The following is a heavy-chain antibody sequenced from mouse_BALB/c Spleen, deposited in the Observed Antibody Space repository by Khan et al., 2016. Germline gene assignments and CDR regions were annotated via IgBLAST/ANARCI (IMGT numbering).Heavy chain of an antibody. CDR2: ISYSGST. Sequence: VQLQQSGPSLVKPSQTLSLTCSVTGDSITSGYWYWIRKFPGNKLEYMGYISYSGSTYYNPSIISRISITRDTSKNQYYLQLYSVTTEDTATYYCARYRYAIDYWGQGTSVTVSS. CDR3: ARYRYAIDY. V-gene: IGHV3-8*02. J-gene: IGHJ4*01. CDR1: GDSITSGY.